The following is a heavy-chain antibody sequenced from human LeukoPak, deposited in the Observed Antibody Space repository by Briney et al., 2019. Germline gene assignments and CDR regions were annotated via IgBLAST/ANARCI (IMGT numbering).Heavy chain of an antibody. V-gene: IGHV1-69*04. CDR1: GGTFSSYA. CDR2: IIPILGIA. J-gene: IGHJ4*02. D-gene: IGHD5-12*01. Sequence: SVKVSCKASGGTFSSYAISWVRQAPGQGLEWMGRIIPILGIANYAQKFQGRVTITADKSTSTAYMELSSLRSEDTAVYYCARDRLIVATTGESGGPLYWGQGTLFTVSS. CDR3: ARDRLIVATTGESGGPLY.